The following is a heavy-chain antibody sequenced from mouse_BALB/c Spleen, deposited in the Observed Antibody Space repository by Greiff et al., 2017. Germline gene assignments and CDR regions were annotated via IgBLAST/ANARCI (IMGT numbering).Heavy chain of an antibody. V-gene: IGHV1-74*01. J-gene: IGHJ2*01. CDR3: ARGTARARVFDY. Sequence: QVQLQQPGAELVRPGASVKLSCKASGYTFTSYWMNWVKQRPEQGLEWIGRIDPYGSETNYYQKFKDKAILTVDKSSSTAYMRLSSLTSEDSAVYYYARGTARARVFDYWGQGTTLTVSS. D-gene: IGHD3-1*01. CDR2: IDPYGSET. CDR1: GYTFTSYW.